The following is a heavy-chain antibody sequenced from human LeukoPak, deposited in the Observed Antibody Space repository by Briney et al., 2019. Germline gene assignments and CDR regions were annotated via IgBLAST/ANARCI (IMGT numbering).Heavy chain of an antibody. J-gene: IGHJ4*02. CDR3: VKDSEATFDY. CDR2: ISSSGSSI. CDR1: GFIFSNYD. Sequence: GGSLRLSCAASGFIFSNYDMNWVRQALGKGLEWISYISSSGSSIYYADSVKGRFTISRDNAKRSLYLQMNSLRAEDTAVYYCVKDSEATFDYWGQGTLVTVSS. V-gene: IGHV3-48*03.